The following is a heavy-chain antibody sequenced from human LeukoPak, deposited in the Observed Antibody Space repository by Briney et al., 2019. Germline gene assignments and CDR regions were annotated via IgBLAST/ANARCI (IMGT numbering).Heavy chain of an antibody. Sequence: PGGCLRVSCAASGFNFNNFAMSSGRQAPGKGPEWLSAMTGPADTTYYAESVKGRFTISRAYPKSMLYLQMTSLKVEATDIYYCAKGAAIDHWGQGTLVTVSS. CDR2: MTGPADTT. V-gene: IGHV3-23*01. CDR1: GFNFNNFA. J-gene: IGHJ4*02. CDR3: AKGAAIDH.